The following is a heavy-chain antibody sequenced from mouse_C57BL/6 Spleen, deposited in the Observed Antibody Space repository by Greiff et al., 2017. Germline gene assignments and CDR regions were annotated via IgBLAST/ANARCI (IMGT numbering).Heavy chain of an antibody. J-gene: IGHJ4*01. Sequence: LQESGAELVRPGTSVKVSCKASGYAFTNYLIEWVKQRPGQGLEWIGVINPGSGGTNYNEKFKGKATLTADKSSSTAYMQLSSLTSEDSAVYFCARRAGSSLYYAMDYWGQGTSVTVSS. CDR3: ARRAGSSLYYAMDY. V-gene: IGHV1-54*01. D-gene: IGHD1-1*01. CDR1: GYAFTNYL. CDR2: INPGSGGT.